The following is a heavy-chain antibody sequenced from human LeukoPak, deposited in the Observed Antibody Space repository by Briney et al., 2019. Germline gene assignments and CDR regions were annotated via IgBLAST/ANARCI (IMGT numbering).Heavy chain of an antibody. CDR2: INPNSGGT. D-gene: IGHD4-17*01. J-gene: IGHJ4*02. V-gene: IGHV1-2*02. CDR3: ARVYGDYDRSDY. CDR1: GYTFTGYY. Sequence: ASVKVSRKASGYTFTGYYMHWVRQAPGQGLEWMGWINPNSGGTNYAQKFQGRVTMTRDTSISTAYMELSRLRSDDTAVYYCARVYGDYDRSDYWGQGTLVTVSS.